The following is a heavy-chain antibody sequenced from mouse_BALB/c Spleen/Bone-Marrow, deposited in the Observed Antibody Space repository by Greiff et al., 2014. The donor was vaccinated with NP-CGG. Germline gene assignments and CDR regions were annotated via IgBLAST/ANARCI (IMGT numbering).Heavy chain of an antibody. CDR3: ARSVIGAMDY. CDR2: ISYSGVT. D-gene: IGHD1-1*01. CDR1: GYSITSNYA. V-gene: IGHV3-2*02. Sequence: DVQLVESGPGLVKPSQSLSLTCTVTGYSITSNYAWNWIRQFPGNKLEWMGYISYSGVTSYSPSLKSRISITRDTSKNQFFLQLTSVTTEDTATYYCARSVIGAMDYWGQGISVTVSS. J-gene: IGHJ4*01.